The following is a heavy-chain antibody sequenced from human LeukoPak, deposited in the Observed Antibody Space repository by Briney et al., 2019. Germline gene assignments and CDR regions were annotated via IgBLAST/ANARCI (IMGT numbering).Heavy chain of an antibody. J-gene: IGHJ4*02. CDR3: ARAELSGYTTDY. D-gene: IGHD3-22*01. CDR1: GYTFTSYD. Sequence: ASVKVSCKASGYTFTSYDINWVRQATGQGLEWMGWMNPNSGNTGYAQKFQGRVTMARNTSISTAYMELSSLRSEDTAVYYCARAELSGYTTDYWGQGTLVTVSS. V-gene: IGHV1-8*01. CDR2: MNPNSGNT.